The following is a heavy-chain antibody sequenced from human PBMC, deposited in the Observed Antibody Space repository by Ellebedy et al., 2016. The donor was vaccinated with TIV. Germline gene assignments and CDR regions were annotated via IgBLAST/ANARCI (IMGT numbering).Heavy chain of an antibody. CDR1: GGSISSSNYY. D-gene: IGHD3-16*01. CDR3: ARDGGHHWYFDL. CDR2: IYYSGST. J-gene: IGHJ2*01. Sequence: MPSETLSLTCTVSGGSISSSNYYWVWIRQPPGKGLEWIGSIYYSGSTYYNPSLKSRVTISVDTSKNQFSLKLNSVTAADTAVYYCARDGGHHWYFDLWGRGTLVTVSS. V-gene: IGHV4-39*07.